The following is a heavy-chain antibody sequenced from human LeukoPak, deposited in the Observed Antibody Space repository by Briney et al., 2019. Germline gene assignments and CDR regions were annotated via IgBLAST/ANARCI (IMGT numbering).Heavy chain of an antibody. V-gene: IGHV1-18*01. D-gene: IGHD2-15*01. CDR3: ARRLKYCSGGSCHKWFDP. CDR1: GYTFTSYG. J-gene: IGHJ5*02. Sequence: GASVKVSCKASGYTFTSYGISWVRQAPGQGLEWMGWISAYNGNTNYAQKLQGRVTMTTDTSTSTAYMELRSLRSDDTAVYYCARRLKYCSGGSCHKWFDPWGQGTLVTVSS. CDR2: ISAYNGNT.